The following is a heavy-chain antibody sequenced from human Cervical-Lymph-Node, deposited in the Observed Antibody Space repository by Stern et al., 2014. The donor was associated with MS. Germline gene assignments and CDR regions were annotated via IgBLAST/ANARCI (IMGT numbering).Heavy chain of an antibody. Sequence: DVQLEDSGGGLIQPGGSLRLSCKASGLSFSDHWIHLIRQVPGKGPVRVSRVTSAGPHTAYADSVRGRFTISRDNTKNTLSLQMTSLRAEDTALYYGVAATPQSDYWGQGTLVTVS. D-gene: IGHD6-25*01. CDR1: GLSFSDHW. CDR2: VTSAGPHT. CDR3: VAATPQSDY. J-gene: IGHJ4*02. V-gene: IGHV3-74*01.